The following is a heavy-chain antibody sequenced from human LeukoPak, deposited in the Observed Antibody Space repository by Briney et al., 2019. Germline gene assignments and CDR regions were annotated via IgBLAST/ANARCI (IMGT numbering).Heavy chain of an antibody. V-gene: IGHV4-61*05. Sequence: SETLSLTCTVSGGSISSSSYYWGWIRQPPGKGLEWIGYIYYNGSTNYNPSLKSRVTISIDMSKNQFSLKLSSVTAADTAVYYCARSRRITIFGPDAFDIWGQGTMVTVSS. D-gene: IGHD3-3*01. J-gene: IGHJ3*02. CDR2: IYYNGST. CDR3: ARSRRITIFGPDAFDI. CDR1: GGSISSSSYY.